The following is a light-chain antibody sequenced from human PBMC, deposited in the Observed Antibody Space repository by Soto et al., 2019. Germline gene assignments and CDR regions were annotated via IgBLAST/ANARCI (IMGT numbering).Light chain of an antibody. CDR2: EVS. V-gene: IGLV2-14*01. CDR1: SSDVGGYNY. Sequence: QSVLTQPASVSGSPGQSITISCTGSSSDVGGYNYVSWYQQHPGKAPKLMIYEVSNRPSGISNRFSGSKSGNTASLTLSGLQAEDEADYYCGTWDSRLSVGVFGGGTKLTVL. CDR3: GTWDSRLSVGV. J-gene: IGLJ2*01.